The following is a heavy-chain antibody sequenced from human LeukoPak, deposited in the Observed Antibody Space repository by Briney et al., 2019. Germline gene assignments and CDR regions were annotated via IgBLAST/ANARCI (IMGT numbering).Heavy chain of an antibody. CDR3: ARDGGGVVVVVAATTGTGMDV. V-gene: IGHV3-21*01. J-gene: IGHJ6*04. Sequence: PGGSLRLSCAASGFTFSSYSMNWVRQAPGKGLECVSSISSSSSYIYYADSVKGRFTISRDNAKNSLYLQMNSLRAEDTAVYYCARDGGGVVVVVAATTGTGMDVWGKGTTVTVSS. D-gene: IGHD2-15*01. CDR2: ISSSSSYI. CDR1: GFTFSSYS.